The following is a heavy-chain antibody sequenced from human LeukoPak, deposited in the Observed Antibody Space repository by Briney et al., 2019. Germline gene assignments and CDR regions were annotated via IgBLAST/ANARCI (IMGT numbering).Heavy chain of an antibody. Sequence: GGSLRLSCAASGFTFSTYAMHWVRQAPGKGLEYVSAITSNGGNTYYANSVKGRFTISRDNSKNMLYLQMGSLRAEDMAVYYCAGGRPGSYDYWGQGTLVTVSS. V-gene: IGHV3-64*01. D-gene: IGHD3-10*01. CDR3: AGGRPGSYDY. J-gene: IGHJ4*02. CDR2: ITSNGGNT. CDR1: GFTFSTYA.